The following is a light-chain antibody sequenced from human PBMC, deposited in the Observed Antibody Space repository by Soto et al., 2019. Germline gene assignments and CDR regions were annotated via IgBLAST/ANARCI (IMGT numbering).Light chain of an antibody. J-gene: IGKJ4*01. CDR3: QQYGSSLLT. V-gene: IGKV3-20*01. CDR1: QSVSSSY. CDR2: GAS. Sequence: QSPATLSLSPGDRATLSCMASQSVSSSYLAWYQQKPGQAPRLLIYGASSRATGIPDRFSGSGSGTDFTLTISRLEPEDFAVYYCQQYGSSLLTFGGGTKVDIK.